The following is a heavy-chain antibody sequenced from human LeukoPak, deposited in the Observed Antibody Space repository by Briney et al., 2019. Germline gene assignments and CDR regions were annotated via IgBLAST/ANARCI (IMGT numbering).Heavy chain of an antibody. CDR2: IQEDGGEK. D-gene: IGHD2-21*02. Sequence: PGGSLRLSCAASGFTFSRYWMSWVRQAPGKGLEWVANIQEDGGEKYYVDSVKGRFVISRDNAKNSVYLQMNSLRVEDTAVYFCATGSGFIADCGGDCYYPLGYFDYWGQGSLVTVSS. J-gene: IGHJ4*02. V-gene: IGHV3-7*01. CDR1: GFTFSRYW. CDR3: ATGSGFIADCGGDCYYPLGYFDY.